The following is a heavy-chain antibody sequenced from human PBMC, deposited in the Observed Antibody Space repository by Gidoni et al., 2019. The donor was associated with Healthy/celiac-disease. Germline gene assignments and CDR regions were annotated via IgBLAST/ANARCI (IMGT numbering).Heavy chain of an antibody. CDR2: ISGIGVST. J-gene: IGHJ4*02. Sequence: EVQLLDSVVGLVLPGGSLRLSCAASGFTFSSYAMSWVRQAPGKGLEWVSAISGIGVSTYYADSVKGRFTISRDNSKNPLYLKMNSLIAEDTAVYYCANEVVATKAPTDYWGQVTLVTVSS. V-gene: IGHV3-23*01. CDR3: ANEVVATKAPTDY. D-gene: IGHD1-26*01. CDR1: GFTFSSYA.